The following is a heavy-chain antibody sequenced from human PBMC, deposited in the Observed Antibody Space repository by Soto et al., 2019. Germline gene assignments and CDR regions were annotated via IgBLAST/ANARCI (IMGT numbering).Heavy chain of an antibody. D-gene: IGHD6-13*01. CDR2: INPSGGST. CDR3: ARGYRSSWYTWFDP. CDR1: GYTFTSYY. V-gene: IGHV1-46*01. Sequence: ASVNVSCKASGYTFTSYYMYWVRPAPGQGLECMGIINPSGGSTNYAQKFQGRVTMTRDTSTSTVYMELSSLRSEDTAVYYCARGYRSSWYTWFDPWGQGTLVTVSS. J-gene: IGHJ5*02.